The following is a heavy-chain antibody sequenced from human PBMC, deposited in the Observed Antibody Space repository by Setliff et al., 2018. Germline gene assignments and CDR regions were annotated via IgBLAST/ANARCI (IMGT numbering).Heavy chain of an antibody. Sequence: PGGSLRLSCAASGFTFNTYAMHWVRQAPGKGLEWVAVISYDGINKYYADSVRGRFTISRDNSKNTLYLQMNSLRPEDTAVYYCARSRYTSRWYEMSAMDVWGKGTTVTVSS. CDR2: ISYDGINK. CDR1: GFTFNTYA. J-gene: IGHJ6*03. D-gene: IGHD6-13*01. CDR3: ARSRYTSRWYEMSAMDV. V-gene: IGHV3-30*01.